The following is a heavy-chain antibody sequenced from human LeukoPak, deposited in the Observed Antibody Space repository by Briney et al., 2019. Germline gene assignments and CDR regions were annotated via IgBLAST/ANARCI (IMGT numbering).Heavy chain of an antibody. CDR1: GFTFSNAW. CDR3: STGPDSLDDY. J-gene: IGHJ4*02. D-gene: IGHD3-16*02. Sequence: GGSLRLSSSASGFTFSNAWMRWVRQAPGKGLEWVGRIKSKTDGGTPDSAAPVKGRFTISRDDSKNTLYLQMNSLKTEDTAVYYCSTGPDSLDDYWGQGTLVTVSS. CDR2: IKSKTDGGTP. V-gene: IGHV3-15*01.